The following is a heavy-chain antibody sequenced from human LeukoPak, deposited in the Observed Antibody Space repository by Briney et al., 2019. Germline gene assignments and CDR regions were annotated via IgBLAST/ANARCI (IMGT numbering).Heavy chain of an antibody. D-gene: IGHD3-9*01. Sequence: PGGSLRLSCAASGFTFSSYGMHWVRQAPGKGLEWVAVISYDGSNKYYADSVKGRFTISRDNSKNTLYLQMNSLRAEDTAVYYCAKALHYDILTGRYYYYMDVWGKGTTVTVSS. CDR1: GFTFSSYG. V-gene: IGHV3-30*18. CDR3: AKALHYDILTGRYYYYMDV. CDR2: ISYDGSNK. J-gene: IGHJ6*03.